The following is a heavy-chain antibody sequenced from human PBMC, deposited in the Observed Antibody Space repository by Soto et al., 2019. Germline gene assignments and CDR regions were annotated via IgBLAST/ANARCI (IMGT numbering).Heavy chain of an antibody. V-gene: IGHV1-69*13. Sequence: ASVKVSCKAAGGTFSSYAISWVRQAPGQGLEWMGGIIPIFGTANYAQKFQGRVTITADESTSTAYMELSSLRSEDTAVYYCAREVRDGYNYPYFDYWGQGTLVTVSS. D-gene: IGHD5-12*01. CDR2: IIPIFGTA. J-gene: IGHJ4*02. CDR3: AREVRDGYNYPYFDY. CDR1: GGTFSSYA.